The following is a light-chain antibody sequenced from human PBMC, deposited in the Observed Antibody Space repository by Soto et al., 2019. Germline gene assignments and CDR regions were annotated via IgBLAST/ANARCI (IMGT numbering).Light chain of an antibody. J-gene: IGKJ2*01. CDR3: KQYGNSPLT. CDR2: DAS. Sequence: EIVLTQSPGTLSLSPGERATLSCRASQSVTSNYLAWYQQIPGQAPRLLIHDASNRATGIPDRFSGGGSGTDFTLTISRLEPEDFAVYYCKQYGNSPLTFGQGTKLEIK. V-gene: IGKV3-20*01. CDR1: QSVTSNY.